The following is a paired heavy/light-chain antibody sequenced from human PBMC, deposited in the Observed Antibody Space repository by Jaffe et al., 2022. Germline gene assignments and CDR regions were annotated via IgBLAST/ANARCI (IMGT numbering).Heavy chain of an antibody. CDR2: INSDGSST. J-gene: IGHJ6*03. Sequence: EVQLVESGGGLVQPGGSLRLSCAASGFTFSSYWMHWVRQAPGKGLVWVSRINSDGSSTSYADSVKGRFTISRDNAKNTLYLQMNSLRAEDTAVYYCARDYYGPSYYMDVWGKGTTVTVSS. CDR1: GFTFSSYW. V-gene: IGHV3-74*01. CDR3: ARDYYGPSYYMDV. D-gene: IGHD3-10*01.
Light chain of an antibody. CDR3: CSYAGSYTSSYV. CDR1: SSDVGGYNY. CDR2: DVS. V-gene: IGLV2-11*01. J-gene: IGLJ1*01. Sequence: QSALTQPRSVSGSPGQSVTISCTGTSSDVGGYNYVSWYQQHPGKAPKLMIYDVSKRPSGVPDRFSGSKSGNTASLTISGLQAEDEADYYCCSYAGSYTSSYVFGTGTKVTVL.